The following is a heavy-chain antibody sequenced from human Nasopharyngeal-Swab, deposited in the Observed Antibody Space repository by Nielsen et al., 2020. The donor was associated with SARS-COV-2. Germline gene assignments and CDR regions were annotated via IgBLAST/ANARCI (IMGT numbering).Heavy chain of an antibody. D-gene: IGHD6-19*01. CDR3: AGEVGKQWPLDY. Sequence: GESLKISCAASGFTFSSYGMHWVRQAPGKGLEWVAVISYDGSNKYYADSVKGRFTISRDNSKNTLYLQMNSLRAEDTAVYYCAGEVGKQWPLDYWGQGALVTVSS. CDR2: ISYDGSNK. CDR1: GFTFSSYG. V-gene: IGHV3-30*03. J-gene: IGHJ4*02.